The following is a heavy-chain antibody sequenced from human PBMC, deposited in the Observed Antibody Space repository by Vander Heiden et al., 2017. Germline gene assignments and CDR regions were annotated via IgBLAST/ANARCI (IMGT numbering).Heavy chain of an antibody. J-gene: IGHJ4*02. D-gene: IGHD3-10*01. Sequence: QVQLQESGPGLVKPSQTLSLTCTVSGASVNNDHYAWSLIRHHPGKGLEGIGYIFSTGGTYYNPSLRTRVTISMNTFVKQFSLRLTSVTAADTAVYYCARFGRLGGSGTHNTQTFDSWGQGTLVTVSS. CDR3: ARFGRLGGSGTHNTQTFDS. CDR2: IFSTGGT. CDR1: GASVNNDHYA. V-gene: IGHV4-31*03.